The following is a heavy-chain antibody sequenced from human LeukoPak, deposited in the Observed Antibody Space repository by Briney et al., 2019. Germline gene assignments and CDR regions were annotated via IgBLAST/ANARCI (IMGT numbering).Heavy chain of an antibody. D-gene: IGHD5-12*01. V-gene: IGHV1-69*04. CDR1: GGTFSGYA. J-gene: IGHJ6*02. CDR2: IIPILGIA. CDR3: ARDSPSGYDCVYYYYDYGMDV. Sequence: GASVKVSCKASGGTFSGYAISWVRQAPGQGLEWMGRIIPILGIANYAQKFQGRVTITADKSTSTAYMELSSLRSEDTAVYYCARDSPSGYDCVYYYYDYGMDVWGQGTTVTVSS.